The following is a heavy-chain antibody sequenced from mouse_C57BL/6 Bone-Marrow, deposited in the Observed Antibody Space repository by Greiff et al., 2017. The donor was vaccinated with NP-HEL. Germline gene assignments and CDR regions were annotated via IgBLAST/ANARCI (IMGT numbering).Heavy chain of an antibody. CDR1: GYTFTDYN. CDR2: INPNNGGT. Sequence: VHVKQSGPELVKPGASVKIPCKASGYTFTDYNMDWVKQSHGKSLEWIGDINPNNGGTIYNQKFKGKATLTVDKSSSTAYMELRSLTSEDTAVYYCARSYGSSPFAYWGQGTLVTVSA. D-gene: IGHD1-1*01. CDR3: ARSYGSSPFAY. V-gene: IGHV1-18*01. J-gene: IGHJ3*01.